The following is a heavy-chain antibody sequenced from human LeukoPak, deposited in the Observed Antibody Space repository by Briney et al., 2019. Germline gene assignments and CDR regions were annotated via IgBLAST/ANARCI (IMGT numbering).Heavy chain of an antibody. V-gene: IGHV3-53*01. CDR1: GFTVSSNY. Sequence: GGSLRLSCAASGFTVSSNYMSWVRQAPGKGLEWVSVIYSGGSTYYADSVKGRFTISRDNSKNTLYLQMNSLRAEDTAVYYCARGSGSYHYGRDYFDYWGQGTQVTVSS. CDR2: IYSGGST. D-gene: IGHD1-26*01. CDR3: ARGSGSYHYGRDYFDY. J-gene: IGHJ4*02.